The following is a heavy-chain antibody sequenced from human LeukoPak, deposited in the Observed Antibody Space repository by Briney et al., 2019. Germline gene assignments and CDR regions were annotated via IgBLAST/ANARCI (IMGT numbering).Heavy chain of an antibody. V-gene: IGHV3-23*01. Sequence: GGSLRLSCAASGFTFSSYAMSWVRQAPGKGLEWVSAISGSGGSTYYADSVKGRFTLSRDNSKNTLYLQMNSLRAEDTAVYYCAKDRDSGYSSGWYGGETDYWGQGTLVTVSS. CDR1: GFTFSSYA. D-gene: IGHD6-19*01. J-gene: IGHJ4*02. CDR2: ISGSGGST. CDR3: AKDRDSGYSSGWYGGETDY.